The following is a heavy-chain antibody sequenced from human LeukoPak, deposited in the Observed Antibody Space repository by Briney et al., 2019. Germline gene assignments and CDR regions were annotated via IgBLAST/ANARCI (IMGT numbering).Heavy chain of an antibody. J-gene: IGHJ6*02. CDR2: IWYDGSNK. CDR3: ARDTRPLQHYYYGMDV. Sequence: PGGSLRLSCAASGFTFSSYGMHWVRQAPGKGLEWVAVIWYDGSNKYYADPVKGRFTISRDNSKNTLYLQMNSLRAEDTAVYYCARDTRPLQHYYYGMDVWGQGTTVTVSS. D-gene: IGHD6-6*01. CDR1: GFTFSSYG. V-gene: IGHV3-33*01.